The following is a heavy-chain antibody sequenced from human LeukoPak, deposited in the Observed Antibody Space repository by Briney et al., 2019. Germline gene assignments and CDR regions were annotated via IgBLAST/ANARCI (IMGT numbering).Heavy chain of an antibody. Sequence: GESLEISCKASGYNFTNYWIGWVRQMPAKGLEWMGIIYPGDSDTRYSPSFQGQVTISVDKPISTAYLQWSSLKASDTALYYCARILGNYFDTSGYSLHWFDPWGQGTLVTVAS. CDR1: GYNFTNYW. D-gene: IGHD3-22*01. CDR3: ARILGNYFDTSGYSLHWFDP. V-gene: IGHV5-51*04. CDR2: IYPGDSDT. J-gene: IGHJ5*02.